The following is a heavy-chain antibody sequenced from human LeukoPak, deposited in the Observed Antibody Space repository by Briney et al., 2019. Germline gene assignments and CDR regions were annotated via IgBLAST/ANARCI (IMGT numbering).Heavy chain of an antibody. D-gene: IGHD4-17*01. CDR3: ARVRGHGLYGDIDY. V-gene: IGHV1-2*02. J-gene: IGHJ4*02. CDR1: GYTFTGYY. Sequence: ASVKVSCKASGYTFTGYYMHWVRQAPGQGLEWMGWINPNSGGTNYAQKFQGRVTMTRDTSISTAYMELSRLRSDDTAVYYCARVRGHGLYGDIDYWGQGTLVTVSS. CDR2: INPNSGGT.